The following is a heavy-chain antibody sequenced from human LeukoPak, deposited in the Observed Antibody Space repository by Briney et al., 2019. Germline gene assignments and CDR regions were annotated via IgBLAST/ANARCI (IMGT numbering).Heavy chain of an antibody. Sequence: PGGSLRLSCAASGFTFSDYYMSWIRQAPGKELEWVSYISSSGSTIYYADSVKGRFTISRDNAKNSLYLQMNSLRAEDTAVYYCARATIRSVVPDYWGQGTLVTVSS. CDR2: ISSSGSTI. CDR3: ARATIRSVVPDY. CDR1: GFTFSDYY. D-gene: IGHD4-23*01. V-gene: IGHV3-11*01. J-gene: IGHJ4*02.